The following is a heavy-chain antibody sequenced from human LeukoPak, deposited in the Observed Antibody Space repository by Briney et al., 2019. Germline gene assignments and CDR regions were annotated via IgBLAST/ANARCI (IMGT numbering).Heavy chain of an antibody. CDR3: ARVRTIYGVILNYFDY. D-gene: IGHD3-3*01. CDR2: IDNSGNNK. Sequence: GRSLRLSCAASGFTFRDYYMSWIRQAPGKGLEWITKIDNSGNNKYYDDSVKGRFAISRNNTEHSVYLQLNTLRVEDTAVYYCARVRTIYGVILNYFDYWGQGTLVTVSS. J-gene: IGHJ4*02. CDR1: GFTFRDYY. V-gene: IGHV3-11*04.